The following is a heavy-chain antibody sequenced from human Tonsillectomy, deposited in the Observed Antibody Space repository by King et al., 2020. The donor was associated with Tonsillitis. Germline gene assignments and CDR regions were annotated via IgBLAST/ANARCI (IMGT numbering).Heavy chain of an antibody. Sequence: QLVQSGSELKKPGASVKVSCKASGYTFTNYVMNWVRQAPGQGLEWRGWINTNTGNPRYAQGFTGRFVFSLDTSVSTAYLQISSLKAEDTAVYYCARELENYGGNSFYYYYGMDVWGQGTTVTVSS. CDR2: INTNTGNP. V-gene: IGHV7-4-1*02. D-gene: IGHD4-23*01. CDR1: GYTFTNYV. J-gene: IGHJ6*02. CDR3: ARELENYGGNSFYYYYGMDV.